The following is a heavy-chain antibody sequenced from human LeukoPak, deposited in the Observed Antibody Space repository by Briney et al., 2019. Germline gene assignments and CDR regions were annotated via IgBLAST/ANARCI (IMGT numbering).Heavy chain of an antibody. D-gene: IGHD3-10*01. CDR3: ARDSSDMVRGVRPHYYMDV. CDR2: IKQDGSEK. J-gene: IGHJ6*03. CDR1: GFTFSHYG. V-gene: IGHV3-7*01. Sequence: PGGSLRLSCAASGFTFSHYGLHWVRQAPGKGLEWVANIKQDGSEKYYVDSVKGRFTISRDNAKNSLYLQMNSLRAEDTAVYYCARDSSDMVRGVRPHYYMDVWGKGTTVTVSS.